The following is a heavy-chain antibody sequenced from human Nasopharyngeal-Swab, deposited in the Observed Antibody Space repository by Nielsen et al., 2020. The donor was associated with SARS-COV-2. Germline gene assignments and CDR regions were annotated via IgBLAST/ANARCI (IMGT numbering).Heavy chain of an antibody. CDR2: ISYDGSNK. CDR1: GFTFSSYA. Sequence: GEFLKISCAASGFTFSSYAMHWVRQAPGKGLEWVAVISYDGSNKYYADSVKGRFTISRDNSKNTLYLQMNSLRAEDTAVYYCARDASGWYIDYWGQGTLVTVSS. CDR3: ARDASGWYIDY. V-gene: IGHV3-30-3*01. D-gene: IGHD6-19*01. J-gene: IGHJ4*02.